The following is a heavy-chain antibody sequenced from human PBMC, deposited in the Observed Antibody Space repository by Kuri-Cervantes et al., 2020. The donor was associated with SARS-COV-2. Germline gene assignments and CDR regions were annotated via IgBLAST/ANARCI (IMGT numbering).Heavy chain of an antibody. Sequence: SETLSLTCTVSGGSVSSSSYYWGWIRQPPGKGLEWIGSIYYTGSAYYNSSLKSRVTISVDTSKNQFSLKLSSVTAADTAVYYCACLSSCYNDVFDFWGQGMLVTVSS. CDR3: ACLSSCYNDVFDF. CDR2: IYYTGSA. CDR1: GGSVSSSSYY. V-gene: IGHV4-39*01. D-gene: IGHD3-10*01. J-gene: IGHJ4*02.